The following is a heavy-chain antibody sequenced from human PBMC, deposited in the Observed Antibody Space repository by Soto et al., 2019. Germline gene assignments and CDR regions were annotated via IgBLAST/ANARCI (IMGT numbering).Heavy chain of an antibody. J-gene: IGHJ6*02. V-gene: IGHV2-5*01. CDR3: AHRPSRRVRFLEWPMNRPYYYYGMDV. CDR1: GFSLSTSGVG. Sequence: SGPTLVNPTQSLTLTCTFSGFSLSTSGVGVGWIRQPPGKALEWLALIYWNDDKRYSPSLKSRLTITKDTSKNQVVLTMTNMDPVDTATYYCAHRPSRRVRFLEWPMNRPYYYYGMDVWGQGT. D-gene: IGHD3-3*01. CDR2: IYWNDDK.